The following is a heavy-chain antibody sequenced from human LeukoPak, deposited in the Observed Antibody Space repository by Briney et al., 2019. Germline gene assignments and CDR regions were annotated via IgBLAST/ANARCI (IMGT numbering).Heavy chain of an antibody. CDR2: IYSGGST. D-gene: IGHD3-9*01. CDR1: GFTVSSNY. CDR3: ARSPGVWDILTGYSHYYYYGMDV. J-gene: IGHJ6*02. Sequence: GGSLRLSCAASGFTVSSNYMSWVRQAPGKGLEWVSVIYSGGSTYYADSVKGRFTISRDNSKNTLYLQMNSLRAEDTAVYYCARSPGVWDILTGYSHYYYYGMDVWGQGTTVTVSS. V-gene: IGHV3-66*01.